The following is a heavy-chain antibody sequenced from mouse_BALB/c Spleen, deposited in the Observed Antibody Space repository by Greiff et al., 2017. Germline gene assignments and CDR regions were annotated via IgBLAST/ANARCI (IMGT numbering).Heavy chain of an antibody. J-gene: IGHJ2*01. V-gene: IGHV14-3*02. CDR1: GFNIKDTY. CDR3: AHGPFFDY. Sequence: VQLQQSGAELVKPGASVKLSCTASGFNIKDTYMHWVKQRPEQGLEWIGRIDPANGNTKYDPKFQGKATITADTSSNTAYLQLSSLTSEDTAVYYGAHGPFFDYWGQGTTLTVSS. D-gene: IGHD3-1*01. CDR2: IDPANGNT.